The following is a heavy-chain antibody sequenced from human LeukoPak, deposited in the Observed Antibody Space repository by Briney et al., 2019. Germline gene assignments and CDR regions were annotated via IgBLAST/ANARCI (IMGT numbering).Heavy chain of an antibody. Sequence: PSETLSLTCAVSFYSLSTDSYWGWIRQPPGKGLEWIGTIYLRGSPYYNPSLKSRVTISVDTSNNQFSLKVSSVTAADTAVYYCARANGSGSYHLVSWGQGTLVTVSS. J-gene: IGHJ4*02. CDR1: FYSLSTDSY. CDR2: IYLRGSP. CDR3: ARANGSGSYHLVS. V-gene: IGHV4-38-2*01. D-gene: IGHD3-10*01.